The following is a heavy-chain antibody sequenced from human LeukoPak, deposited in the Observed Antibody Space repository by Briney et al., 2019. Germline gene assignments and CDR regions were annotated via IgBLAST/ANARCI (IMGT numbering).Heavy chain of an antibody. V-gene: IGHV3-23*01. Sequence: GGSLRLSCAASGFTLSSYAMSWVRQAPGKGLEWVSAISGSGGSTYYADSVKGRFTISRDNSKNTLYLQMNSLRAEDTAVYYCANLETYYDFWSGTYWGQGTLVTVSS. CDR3: ANLETYYDFWSGTY. CDR2: ISGSGGST. J-gene: IGHJ4*02. D-gene: IGHD3-3*01. CDR1: GFTLSSYA.